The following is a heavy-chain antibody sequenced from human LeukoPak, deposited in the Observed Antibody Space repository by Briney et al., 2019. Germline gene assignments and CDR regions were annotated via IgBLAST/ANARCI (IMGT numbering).Heavy chain of an antibody. V-gene: IGHV4-34*01. J-gene: IGHJ5*02. CDR2: INHSGST. CDR3: ARGLEYSSSSGHWFDP. Sequence: SETLSLTCAVYGGSFRGYYWSWIRQPPGKGLEWIGEINHSGSTNYNPSLKSRVTISVDTSKNQFSLKLSSVIAADTAVYYCARGLEYSSSSGHWFDPWGQGTLVTVSS. CDR1: GGSFRGYY. D-gene: IGHD6-6*01.